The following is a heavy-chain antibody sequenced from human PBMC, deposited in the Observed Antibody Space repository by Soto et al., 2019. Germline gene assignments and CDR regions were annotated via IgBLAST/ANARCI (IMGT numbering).Heavy chain of an antibody. CDR3: AKDAVPYNGQWDWFDP. CDR1: GDSVSNNGAA. CDR2: TYYRSKWFN. V-gene: IGHV6-1*01. Sequence: PSQTLSLTCAISGDSVSNNGAAWNWIRQSPSGGLEWLGRTYYRSKWFNDYAVSVKSRITISPDTSKNQFSLQLNAVTPDDTAVYYCAKDAVPYNGQWDWFDPWGQGTLVTVSS. D-gene: IGHD3-10*01. J-gene: IGHJ5*02.